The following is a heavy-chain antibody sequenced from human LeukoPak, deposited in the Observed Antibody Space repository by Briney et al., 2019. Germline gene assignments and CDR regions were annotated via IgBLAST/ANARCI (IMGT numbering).Heavy chain of an antibody. J-gene: IGHJ4*02. Sequence: GGSLRLSCAASGFTFSSYWMSWVRQAPGKGLERVAHMNQDGSERYYVDSVRGRFTISRDNDKNSLYLQMNSLRAEDTAVYYCARTQSGGAYYILTGYLQSTEYYFDYWGQGTLVTVSS. CDR3: ARTQSGGAYYILTGYLQSTEYYFDY. CDR2: MNQDGSER. V-gene: IGHV3-7*01. CDR1: GFTFSSYW. D-gene: IGHD3-9*01.